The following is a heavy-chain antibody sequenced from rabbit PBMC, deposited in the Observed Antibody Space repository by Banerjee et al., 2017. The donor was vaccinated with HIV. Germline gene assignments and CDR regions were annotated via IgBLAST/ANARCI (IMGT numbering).Heavy chain of an antibody. J-gene: IGHJ4*01. V-gene: IGHV1S40*01. Sequence: QSLEESGGDWAKPGPSLHPTSKPSGIAFRTASSRSGVRQATGKGLEWIGCIYTGSSGNTFYASWARGRFTISKASSTTVTLQMTSLTAADTATYFCARKWTDNSDWTFNLRGPGTLVTVS. D-gene: IGHD4-1*01. CDR3: ARKWTDNSDWTFNL. CDR1: GIAFRTASS. CDR2: IYTGSSGNT.